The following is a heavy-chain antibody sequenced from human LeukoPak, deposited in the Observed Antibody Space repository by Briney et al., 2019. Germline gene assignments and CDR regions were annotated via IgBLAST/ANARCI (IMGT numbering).Heavy chain of an antibody. V-gene: IGHV3-33*01. D-gene: IGHD2-15*01. Sequence: GGSLRLSCAASGFTFSNYGMNWVRQAPGKGLGWVANIWYDGSNKYYVDSVKGRFTISRDNSKNTLYLQMNSLRAEDTAVYYCVVHRCTGGSCYLDYWGQGTLVTVSS. CDR2: IWYDGSNK. CDR1: GFTFSNYG. J-gene: IGHJ4*02. CDR3: VVHRCTGGSCYLDY.